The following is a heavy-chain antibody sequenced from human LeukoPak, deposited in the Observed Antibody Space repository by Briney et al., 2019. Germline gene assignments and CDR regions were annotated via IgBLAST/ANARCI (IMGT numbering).Heavy chain of an antibody. J-gene: IGHJ5*02. CDR3: ARVALGSYNWFDP. V-gene: IGHV3-74*01. Sequence: GGSLRLSCAASGFTFSSYAMSWVRQAPGKGLEWVSRISPDGSRTTYADSVKGRFTISRDNAKNTVYLQMNSLRAEDTAVYYCARVALGSYNWFDPWGQGTLVTVSS. CDR2: ISPDGSRT. CDR1: GFTFSSYA. D-gene: IGHD3-10*01.